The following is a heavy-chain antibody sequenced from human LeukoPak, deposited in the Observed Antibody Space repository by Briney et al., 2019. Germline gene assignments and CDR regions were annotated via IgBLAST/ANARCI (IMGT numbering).Heavy chain of an antibody. CDR2: NYHSGST. D-gene: IGHD2-15*01. J-gene: IGHJ5*02. Sequence: SETLSLTCAVSGSSISSGYYWGWIRQPPGKGLEWIGSNYHSGSTYYNPSVKSRVTISVDTSKNQFSLKLNSVSVADTAVYYCARHFGPASWYCSGGASSCWFDPWGQGTLVTVSS. V-gene: IGHV4-38-2*01. CDR3: ARHFGPASWYCSGGASSCWFDP. CDR1: GSSISSGYY.